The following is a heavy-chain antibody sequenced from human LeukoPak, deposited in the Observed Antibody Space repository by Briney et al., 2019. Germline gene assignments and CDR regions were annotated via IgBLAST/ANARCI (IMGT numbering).Heavy chain of an antibody. J-gene: IGHJ4*02. D-gene: IGHD2-2*01. CDR3: ASSQVVPAAIEGPPEK. CDR1: GFTFSTYA. Sequence: GGSLRLPCVASGFTFSTYAMHWVRQAPGKGLEWVAVASYDENTKFYADSVKGRFTISRDNPKNTLYVQMNSLRAEDTAVYYCASSQVVPAAIEGPPEKWGQGTLVTVSS. CDR2: ASYDENTK. V-gene: IGHV3-30-3*01.